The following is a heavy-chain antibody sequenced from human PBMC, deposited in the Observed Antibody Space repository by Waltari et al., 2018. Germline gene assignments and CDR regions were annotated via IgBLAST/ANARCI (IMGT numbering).Heavy chain of an antibody. Sequence: QVHLVQSGAEVQKPGASVKISCKASGYTFTSYPPHGLPPAAGQRPEWMGWINPGNGNTRYSQKFQGRVTFSRDTSASTAYLVLSGLTAEDTAVYYCAKDKNWFGELLGYFHPWGRGTLVTVS. CDR2: INPGNGNT. CDR1: GYTFTSYP. D-gene: IGHD3-10*01. V-gene: IGHV1-3*01. J-gene: IGHJ5*02. CDR3: AKDKNWFGELLGYFHP.